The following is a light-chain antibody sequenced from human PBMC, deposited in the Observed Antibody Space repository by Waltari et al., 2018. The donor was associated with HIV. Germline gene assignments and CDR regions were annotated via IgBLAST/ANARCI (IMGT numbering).Light chain of an antibody. V-gene: IGLV1-40*01. CDR2: GNH. CDR3: QSYDSSLSGSV. J-gene: IGLJ3*02. CDR1: SSNIGAGYD. Sequence: QSVLTQPPSVSGAPGQRVTISCTGSSSNIGAGYDVHWYQQLPGTAPKLLIYGNHNRPSGVPDLFSGSKSGTSASLAITGLQAEDEADYYCQSYDSSLSGSVFGGGTKLTVL.